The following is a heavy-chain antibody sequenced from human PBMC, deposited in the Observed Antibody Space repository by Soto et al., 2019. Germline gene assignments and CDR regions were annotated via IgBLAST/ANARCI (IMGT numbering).Heavy chain of an antibody. CDR2: IIPIFGTA. V-gene: IGHV1-69*01. CDR1: GGTFSSYA. CDR3: ARPREFGIAAAGIHYYYYGMDV. D-gene: IGHD6-13*01. J-gene: IGHJ6*02. Sequence: QVQLVQSGAEVKKPGSSVKVSCKASGGTFSSYAISWVRQAPGQGLEWMGGIIPIFGTANYAQKLQGRVTITADDTTSTAYMELRRLRSEDTDVYYCARPREFGIAAAGIHYYYYGMDVWGQGTTVTVSS.